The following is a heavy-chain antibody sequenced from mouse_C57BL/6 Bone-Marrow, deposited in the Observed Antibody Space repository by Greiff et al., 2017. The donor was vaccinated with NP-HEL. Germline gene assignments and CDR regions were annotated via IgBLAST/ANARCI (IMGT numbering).Heavy chain of an antibody. CDR3: ARDIYYYGSSYFDY. V-gene: IGHV5-16*01. Sequence: DVQLVESEGGLVQPGSSMKLSCTASGFTFSDYYMAWVRQVPEKGLEWVANINYDGSSTYYLDSLKSRFIISRDNAKNILYLQMSSLKSEDTATYYCARDIYYYGSSYFDYWGQGTTLTVSS. J-gene: IGHJ2*01. D-gene: IGHD1-1*01. CDR1: GFTFSDYY. CDR2: INYDGSST.